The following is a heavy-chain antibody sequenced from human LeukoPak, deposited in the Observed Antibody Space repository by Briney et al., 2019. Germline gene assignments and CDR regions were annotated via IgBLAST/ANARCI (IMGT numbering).Heavy chain of an antibody. CDR2: ISSSSSYI. Sequence: GGSLRLSCSASGFTFSNYPMNWVRQAPGKGLEWVSSISSSSSYIYYADSVKGRFTISRDNAKNSLYLQMNSLRAEDTAVYYCAKDAGYSLSYFDYWGQGTLVTVSS. CDR1: GFTFSNYP. V-gene: IGHV3-21*04. D-gene: IGHD6-13*01. CDR3: AKDAGYSLSYFDY. J-gene: IGHJ4*02.